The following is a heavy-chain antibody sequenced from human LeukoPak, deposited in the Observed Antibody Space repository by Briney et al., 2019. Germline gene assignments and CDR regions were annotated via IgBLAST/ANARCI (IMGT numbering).Heavy chain of an antibody. CDR3: AKAGHYGSGSYYSGY. D-gene: IGHD3-10*01. CDR2: ISSSSSYI. Sequence: GGSLRLSCAASGFTFSSYSMNWVRQAPGKGLEWVSSISSSSSYIYYADSVKGRFTISRDNAKNSLYLQMNSLRAEDTAVYYCAKAGHYGSGSYYSGYWGRGTLVTVSP. J-gene: IGHJ4*02. V-gene: IGHV3-21*01. CDR1: GFTFSSYS.